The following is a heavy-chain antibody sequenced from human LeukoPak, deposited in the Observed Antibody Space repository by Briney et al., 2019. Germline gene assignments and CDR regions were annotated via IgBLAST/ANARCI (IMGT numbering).Heavy chain of an antibody. CDR2: IYHSGST. Sequence: PSETLPLTCTVSGYSISSGYYWGWIRQPPGKRLEWIGSIYHSGSTYYNPSLKSRVTISVDTSKNQFSLKLSSVTAADTAVYYCARVKRKYQLLKPLHETPSHYFDYWGQGTLVTVSS. V-gene: IGHV4-38-2*02. CDR3: ARVKRKYQLLKPLHETPSHYFDY. D-gene: IGHD2-2*01. J-gene: IGHJ4*02. CDR1: GYSISSGYY.